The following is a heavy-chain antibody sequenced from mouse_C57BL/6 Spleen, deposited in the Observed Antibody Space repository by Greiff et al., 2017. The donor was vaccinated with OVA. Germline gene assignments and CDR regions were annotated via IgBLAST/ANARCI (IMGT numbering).Heavy chain of an antibody. CDR2: INPYNGGT. CDR3: ASDSNYFYDMEY. D-gene: IGHD2-5*01. J-gene: IGHJ4*01. Sequence: VQLQQSGPVLVKPGASVKMSCKASGYTFTDYYMNWVKQSHGKSHEWIGVINPYNGGTSYNQKFKGKATLTVDKSSSTAYIELNSLTSEDSAVYYCASDSNYFYDMEYWGQGTSVSVSS. CDR1: GYTFTDYY. V-gene: IGHV1-19*01.